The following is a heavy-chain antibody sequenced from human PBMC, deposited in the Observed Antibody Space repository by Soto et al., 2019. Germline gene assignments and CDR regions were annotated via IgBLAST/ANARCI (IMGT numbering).Heavy chain of an antibody. V-gene: IGHV3-13*05. J-gene: IGHJ6*02. CDR2: ISAAGDP. Sequence: EVQLVESGGGLVQPGGSLRLSCEASGFTFRNYDMHWVRQGTGKGLEWVSGISAAGDPDYADSVEGRFTISRENAQNSFFLQMNSLRGGDTAVYYCARTDRDFYGLDVCRQGTRVIVSS. CDR1: GFTFRNYD. CDR3: ARTDRDFYGLDV.